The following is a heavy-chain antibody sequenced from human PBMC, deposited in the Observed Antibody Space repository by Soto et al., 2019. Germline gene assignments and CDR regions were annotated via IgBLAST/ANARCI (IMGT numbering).Heavy chain of an antibody. J-gene: IGHJ1*01. CDR2: ISDDGSTA. CDR1: GFTFSAYW. V-gene: IGHV3-74*01. D-gene: IGHD1-1*01. CDR3: ARGPRVSSTGTGAH. Sequence: GSLRLSCSVSGFTFSAYWMHWVRQVPGKGLTCVSRISDDGSTATYADSVKGGFVISRDNAKNSLYLEMNTLRADDSGLYYCARGPRVSSTGTGAHWGRGTLVNVSS.